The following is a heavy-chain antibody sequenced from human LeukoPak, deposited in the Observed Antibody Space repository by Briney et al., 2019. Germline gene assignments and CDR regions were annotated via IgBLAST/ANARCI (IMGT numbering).Heavy chain of an antibody. J-gene: IGHJ4*02. CDR1: GGSICSSSYY. CDR2: IYYSGST. V-gene: IGHV4-39*01. Sequence: PSETLSLTCTVSGGSICSSSYYWGWIRQPPGKGLEWIGSIYYSGSTYYNPSLKSRVTISVDTSKNQFSLKLSSVTAADTAVYYCARRGVVVAPSFDYWGQGTLVTVSS. D-gene: IGHD3-22*01. CDR3: ARRGVVVAPSFDY.